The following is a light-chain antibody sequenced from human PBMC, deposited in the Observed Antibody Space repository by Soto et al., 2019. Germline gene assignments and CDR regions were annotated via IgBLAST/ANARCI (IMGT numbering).Light chain of an antibody. CDR3: QQYYNAPFT. CDR2: WAS. V-gene: IGKV4-1*01. J-gene: IGKJ3*01. CDR1: QSVFYSSKSKNS. Sequence: DIVMTQSPDSLAVSLDERATINCKSSQSVFYSSKSKNSLAWYQQKPGQPPKLLIYWASTRESGVPDRFSGAGSGTDFTLTISTLQAEDVAVYYCQQYYNAPFTFGPGTKVDIK.